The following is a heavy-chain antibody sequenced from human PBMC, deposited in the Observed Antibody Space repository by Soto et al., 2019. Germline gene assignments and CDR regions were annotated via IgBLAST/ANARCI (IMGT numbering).Heavy chain of an antibody. CDR2: IIPIFGTT. D-gene: IGHD3-16*02. J-gene: IGHJ6*02. CDR1: GGTFSSYA. V-gene: IGHV1-69*13. Sequence: SVNVSCKASGGTFSSYAISWVRQAPGQGLEWMGGIIPIFGTTYSAQKLQDRLTITADESTSTVYMQLSSLRLDDTAVYYCEAEMTFGKLSVVWGQGTTVTVSS. CDR3: EAEMTFGKLSVV.